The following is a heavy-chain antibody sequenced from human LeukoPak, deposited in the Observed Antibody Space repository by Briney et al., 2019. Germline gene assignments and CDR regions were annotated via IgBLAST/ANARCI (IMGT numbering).Heavy chain of an antibody. V-gene: IGHV1-2*02. D-gene: IGHD3-22*01. CDR1: GYTFTGYY. J-gene: IGHJ3*02. CDR3: ASPREDTYYYDSSPYDAFDI. Sequence: ASVKVSCKASGYTFTGYYMHWVRQVPGQGLEWMGWINPNSGGTNYAQKFQGRVTMTRDTSISTAYMELSRLRSDDTAVYYCASPREDTYYYDSSPYDAFDIWGQGTMVTVSS. CDR2: INPNSGGT.